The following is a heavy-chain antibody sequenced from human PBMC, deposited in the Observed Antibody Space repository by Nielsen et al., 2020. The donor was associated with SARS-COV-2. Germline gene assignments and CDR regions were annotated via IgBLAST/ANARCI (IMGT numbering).Heavy chain of an antibody. D-gene: IGHD2-2*01. CDR3: ARSRGCSATSCFFDY. Sequence: VKVSCKASGYTFTSYAMHWVRQAPGQRLEWMGWINSDSGNTKYSQKFRGRVTITRDTSASTAYMELSGLSSEDTAVYYCARSRGCSATSCFFDYWGQGALVTVSS. V-gene: IGHV1-3*04. CDR2: INSDSGNT. CDR1: GYTFTSYA. J-gene: IGHJ4*02.